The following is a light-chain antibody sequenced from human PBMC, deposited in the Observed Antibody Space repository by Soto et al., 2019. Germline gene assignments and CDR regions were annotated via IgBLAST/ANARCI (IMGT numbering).Light chain of an antibody. Sequence: DIQITQSPSTLSASVGDSVIITCPASQSITIWLAWYQQKPGKAPKLLIYDASSLEGGVPSRFSGSGSGTEFTLTISGLQPDDFATYYCQQYNSFSWTFGQGTKV. CDR1: QSITIW. CDR2: DAS. J-gene: IGKJ1*01. V-gene: IGKV1-5*01. CDR3: QQYNSFSWT.